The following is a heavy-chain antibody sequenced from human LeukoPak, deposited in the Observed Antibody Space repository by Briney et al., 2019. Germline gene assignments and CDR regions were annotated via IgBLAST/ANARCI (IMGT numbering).Heavy chain of an antibody. CDR3: AKDNSYSGSVY. D-gene: IGHD1-26*01. J-gene: IGHJ4*02. V-gene: IGHV3-23*01. CDR2: ISGSGGST. CDR1: GFTFSNAW. Sequence: GGSLRLSCAASGFTFSNAWMSWVRQAPGKGLEWVSAISGSGGSTYYADSVKGRFTISRDNSKNTLYLQMNSLRAGDTAVYYCAKDNSYSGSVYWGQGSLVTVSS.